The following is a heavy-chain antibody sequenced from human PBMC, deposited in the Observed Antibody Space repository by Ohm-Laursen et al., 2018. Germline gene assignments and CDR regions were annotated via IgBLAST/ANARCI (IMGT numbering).Heavy chain of an antibody. J-gene: IGHJ1*01. Sequence: GSLRLSCAASGFTFSNYGMNWVRQAPGKGLEWVSSINDSGGDTYYADSVKGRFTISRDNSKNTLYLQMNSLRAEDTAVYYCAKEPYSSGWYAEYFQHWGQGTLVTVSS. CDR3: AKEPYSSGWYAEYFQH. CDR2: INDSGGDT. V-gene: IGHV3-23*01. CDR1: GFTFSNYG. D-gene: IGHD6-19*01.